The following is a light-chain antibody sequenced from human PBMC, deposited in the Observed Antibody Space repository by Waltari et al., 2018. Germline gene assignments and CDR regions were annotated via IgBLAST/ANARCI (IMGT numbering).Light chain of an antibody. Sequence: QSALTQPASVSGSPGQAINISCTGTNTDVGASNIVSWSQQSPGRAPTLMIYEARNRPSGVSNRFSASKSGNTASLTISGLQADDEADYYCCSYGGSYTWVFGGGTKVTVL. CDR1: NTDVGASNI. CDR3: CSYGGSYTWV. V-gene: IGLV2-23*01. J-gene: IGLJ3*02. CDR2: EAR.